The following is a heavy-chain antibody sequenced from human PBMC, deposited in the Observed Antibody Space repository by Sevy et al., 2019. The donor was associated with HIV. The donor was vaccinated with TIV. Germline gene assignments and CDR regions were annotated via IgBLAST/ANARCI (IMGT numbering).Heavy chain of an antibody. D-gene: IGHD2-8*01. CDR3: ARDHCEDGVCFRSGYFDY. Sequence: GGSLRLSCVASGFTFANHAIHWVRQAPGKGLEWVAIISFDGRNERYADSVKGRFTISRDNSKNTVYLQMTRLRTEDAAVYYCARDHCEDGVCFRSGYFDYWGQGTLVTVSS. CDR1: GFTFANHA. CDR2: ISFDGRNE. J-gene: IGHJ4*02. V-gene: IGHV3-30*04.